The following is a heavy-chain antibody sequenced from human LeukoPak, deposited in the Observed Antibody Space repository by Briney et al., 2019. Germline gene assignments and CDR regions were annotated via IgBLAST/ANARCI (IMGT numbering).Heavy chain of an antibody. CDR2: ISYDGSNK. CDR3: AREWQQLVW. D-gene: IGHD6-13*01. J-gene: IGHJ4*02. Sequence: GGSLRLSCAASGFTFSSYGMHWVRQAPGKGLEWVAVISYDGSNKYYADSVKGRFTISRDNSKNTLYLQMNSLRAEDTAVYYCAREWQQLVWWGQGTLVTVSS. CDR1: GFTFSSYG. V-gene: IGHV3-30*03.